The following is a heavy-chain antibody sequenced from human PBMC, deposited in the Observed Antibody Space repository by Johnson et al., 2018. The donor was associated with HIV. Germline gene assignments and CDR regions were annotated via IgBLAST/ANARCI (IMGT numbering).Heavy chain of an antibody. D-gene: IGHD6-25*01. J-gene: IGHJ3*02. CDR2: IKQDGSET. CDR3: AKSGPDAFDI. Sequence: VQLVESGGGLVQPGGSLRLSCAASGFTVSSNYMSWVRQAPGKGLEWVANIKQDGSETYSVDSVKGRFTISRDNAKNSLYLQMNSLRAEDTALYYCAKSGPDAFDIWGQGTMVTVSS. CDR1: GFTVSSNY. V-gene: IGHV3-7*03.